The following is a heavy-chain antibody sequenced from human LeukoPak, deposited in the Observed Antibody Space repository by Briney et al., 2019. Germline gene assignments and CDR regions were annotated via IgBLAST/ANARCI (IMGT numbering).Heavy chain of an antibody. CDR2: INHSGST. Sequence: PSETLSLTCAVYGGSFSGYYRSWVRQPPGKGLEGSGEINHSGSTNYNPSLKSRVTISVDTSKNQFSLTLSSVTAADTAVYYCARIPNTSSSWYRSGYYWGQGTLVTVSS. D-gene: IGHD6-13*01. J-gene: IGHJ4*02. V-gene: IGHV4-34*01. CDR1: GGSFSGYY. CDR3: ARIPNTSSSWYRSGYY.